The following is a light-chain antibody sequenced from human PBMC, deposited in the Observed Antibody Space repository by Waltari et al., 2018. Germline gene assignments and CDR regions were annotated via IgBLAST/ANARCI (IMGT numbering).Light chain of an antibody. CDR1: SSDVGGYNF. V-gene: IGLV2-14*03. Sequence: HSALTQAASVSGSPGQSITISCTGTSSDVGGYNFVSWFQQHPGKAPKLMIYDVSSRPSGVSNRFSGSKSGFTASLTISGLQADDEADYYCSSYTTTGTRVFGAGTKVTVL. J-gene: IGLJ2*01. CDR3: SSYTTTGTRV. CDR2: DVS.